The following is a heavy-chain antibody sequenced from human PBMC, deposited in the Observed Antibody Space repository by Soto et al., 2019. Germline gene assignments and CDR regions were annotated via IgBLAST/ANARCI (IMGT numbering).Heavy chain of an antibody. Sequence: EVHLLESGGGLVQPGGSLRLSCSASGFTFSNSAMTWVRQALWKGAEWVSSIGRTNNTHYADSVKGRFAISRDNSQNTLYLQMNSPTAEDTAVYFCAKVDAYSYRTDHWGQGTLVTVSS. D-gene: IGHD3-16*02. V-gene: IGHV3-23*01. J-gene: IGHJ1*01. CDR2: IGRTNNT. CDR1: GFTFSNSA. CDR3: AKVDAYSYRTDH.